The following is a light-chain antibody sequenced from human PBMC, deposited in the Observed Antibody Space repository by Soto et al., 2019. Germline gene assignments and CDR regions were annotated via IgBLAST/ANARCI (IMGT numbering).Light chain of an antibody. V-gene: IGKV3D-15*02. CDR1: QSVSSN. CDR2: SAS. J-gene: IGKJ1*01. Sequence: EIVMTQSPAILSVSPGERVTLSCRASQSVSSNLAWYQQKPGQAPRLLIYSASSRATGVPTRFSGSGSGTDFTLTISGLEPEDFAVYYCQQYDKSPWTFGQGTKVDI. CDR3: QQYDKSPWT.